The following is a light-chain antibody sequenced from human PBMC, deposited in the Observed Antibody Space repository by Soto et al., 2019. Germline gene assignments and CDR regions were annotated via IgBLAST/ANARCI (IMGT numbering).Light chain of an antibody. J-gene: IGKJ1*01. Sequence: EIVLTQSPGTLSLSPGERATLSCRASQSASSNSLAWYQQKPGQAPRLLIYGASSRATGIPDRFSGSGSGTDFTLTISRLEPEDFAVYYCQQYGNSRTFGQGTKVEIK. CDR2: GAS. V-gene: IGKV3-20*01. CDR3: QQYGNSRT. CDR1: QSASSNS.